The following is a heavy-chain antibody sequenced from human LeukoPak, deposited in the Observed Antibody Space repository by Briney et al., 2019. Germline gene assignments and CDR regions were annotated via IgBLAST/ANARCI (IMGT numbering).Heavy chain of an antibody. D-gene: IGHD5-18*01. Sequence: GGSLRLSCAASGLTLNTYTMNWVRQAPGKGLEWVSCITSSSAYIYYADSVKGRFTISRDNAKNTLYLQMNSLRAEDTAVYYCARGGTALFDYWGQGTLVTVSS. J-gene: IGHJ4*02. CDR3: ARGGTALFDY. V-gene: IGHV3-21*01. CDR2: ITSSSAYI. CDR1: GLTLNTYT.